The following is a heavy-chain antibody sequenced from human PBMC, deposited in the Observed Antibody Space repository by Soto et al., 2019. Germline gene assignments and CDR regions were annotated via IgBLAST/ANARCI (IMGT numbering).Heavy chain of an antibody. V-gene: IGHV3-21*01. J-gene: IGHJ6*02. CDR3: TRDQLTAAIGYYYYGMDV. CDR1: GFSFSSYY. D-gene: IGHD2-2*02. CDR2: ISSTSDYT. Sequence: GSLRLSCAVSGFSFSSYYMHWVRQAPGKGLEWVSSISSTSDYTFYADSVKGRFTISRENAKNPLSLQMNNLRAEDTAVYYCTRDQLTAAIGYYYYGMDVWGQGATVTVSS.